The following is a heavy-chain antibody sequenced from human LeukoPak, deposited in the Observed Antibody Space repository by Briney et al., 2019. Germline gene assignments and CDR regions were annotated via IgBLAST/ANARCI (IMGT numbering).Heavy chain of an antibody. J-gene: IGHJ1*01. CDR1: GFTFSSYW. D-gene: IGHD6-13*01. CDR2: IKQDGSEK. V-gene: IGHV3-7*01. Sequence: PGGSLRLSCAASGFTFSSYWMSWVRQAPGKGLEWVANIKQDGSEKYYVDSVKGRLTISRDNAKNSLYLQMNSLRAEDTAVYYCARHLGSAQHPLMQHWREGRLVTVSS. CDR3: ARHLGSAQHPLMQH.